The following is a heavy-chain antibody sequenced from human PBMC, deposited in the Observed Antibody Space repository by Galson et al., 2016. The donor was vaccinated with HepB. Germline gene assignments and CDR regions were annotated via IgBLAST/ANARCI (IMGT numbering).Heavy chain of an antibody. CDR2: IRRKTHGGTT. CDR3: NRDPFYSTGGY. CDR1: GFTFGDYG. J-gene: IGHJ4*02. Sequence: SLRLSCAASGFTFGDYGMSWFRQSPGKGLEWVAFIRRKTHGGTTEYATSVKGRFTISRDDSKSIAYLQMDSLKTEDTAVYYCNRDPFYSTGGYWGQGTLVTVSS. D-gene: IGHD6-19*01. V-gene: IGHV3-49*03.